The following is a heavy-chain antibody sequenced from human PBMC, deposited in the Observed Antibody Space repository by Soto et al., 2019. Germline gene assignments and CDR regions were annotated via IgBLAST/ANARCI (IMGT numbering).Heavy chain of an antibody. D-gene: IGHD2-15*01. CDR3: ARGGAWTPEGLGY. CDR2: ISSDVVNY. V-gene: IGHV3-30-3*01. J-gene: IGHJ4*02. Sequence: QVQLVESGGGVVQPGRSLRLSCSASGFTFSSFAMHWVRHAPGKGLEWLAVISSDVVNYYYAESVKGRFTISRDNSKNTLYLQMNSLRNEDTAVYYGARGGAWTPEGLGYWGQGTLVTVSS. CDR1: GFTFSSFA.